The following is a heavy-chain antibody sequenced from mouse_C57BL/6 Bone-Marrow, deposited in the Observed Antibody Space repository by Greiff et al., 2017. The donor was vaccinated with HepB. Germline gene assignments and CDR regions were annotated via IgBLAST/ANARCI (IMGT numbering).Heavy chain of an antibody. CDR1: GFSLTSYA. CDR3: ARYGYDGFAY. Sequence: VQLQQSGPGLVAPSQRLSITCTVSGFSLTSYAISWVRQPPGKGLEWLGVIWTGGGTYYNSALKSRLSISKDNSKSQVFLKMNSLQTDDTARYYCARYGYDGFAYWGQGTLVTVSA. CDR2: IWTGGGT. V-gene: IGHV2-9-1*01. D-gene: IGHD2-2*01. J-gene: IGHJ3*01.